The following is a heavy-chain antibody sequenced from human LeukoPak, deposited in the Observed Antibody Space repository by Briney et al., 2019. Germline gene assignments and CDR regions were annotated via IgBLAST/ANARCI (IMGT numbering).Heavy chain of an antibody. CDR2: ISAYNGNT. V-gene: IGHV1-18*01. D-gene: IGHD3-9*01. Sequence: GASVKVSCKASGYTFTSYVIIWVRQAPGQGLEWMGWISAYNGNTNYAQKLQGRVTMTTDTSTSTAYMELRSLRSDDTAVYYCARDSKSGGYDILTGPTDWGQGTLVTVSS. J-gene: IGHJ4*02. CDR3: ARDSKSGGYDILTGPTD. CDR1: GYTFTSYV.